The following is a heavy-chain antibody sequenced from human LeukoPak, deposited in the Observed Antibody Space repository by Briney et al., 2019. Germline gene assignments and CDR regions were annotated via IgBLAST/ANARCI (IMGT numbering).Heavy chain of an antibody. CDR1: GYSISSGYY. Sequence: SETLSLTCTVSGYSISSGYYWGWIRQPPGKGLEWIGSIYHSGSTYYNPSLKSRVTISVDTSKNQFSLKLSSVTAADTAVYYCSRYYYYMDVWGKGTTVTVSS. V-gene: IGHV4-38-2*02. J-gene: IGHJ6*03. CDR2: IYHSGST. CDR3: SRYYYYMDV. D-gene: IGHD6-25*01.